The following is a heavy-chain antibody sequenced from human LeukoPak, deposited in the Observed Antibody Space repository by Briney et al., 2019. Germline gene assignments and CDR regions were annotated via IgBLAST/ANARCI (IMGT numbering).Heavy chain of an antibody. V-gene: IGHV3-66*01. D-gene: IGHD3-22*01. J-gene: IGHJ3*02. Sequence: PGGSLRLSCAASEFSVGSNYMTWVRQAPGKGLEWVSLIYSGGSTYYADSVKGRFTISRDNSKNTLYLQMNSLRAEDTAVYYCARANYYDSIGYSRGAFDIWGQGTMVTVSS. CDR2: IYSGGST. CDR3: ARANYYDSIGYSRGAFDI. CDR1: EFSVGSNY.